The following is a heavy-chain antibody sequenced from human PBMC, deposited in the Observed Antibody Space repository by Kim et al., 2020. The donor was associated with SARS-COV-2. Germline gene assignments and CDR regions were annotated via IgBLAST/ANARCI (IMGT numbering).Heavy chain of an antibody. V-gene: IGHV3-66*01. J-gene: IGHJ1*01. CDR3: ARGKKLGLFQD. CDR1: GFTVSSNY. D-gene: IGHD6-6*01. CDR2: IYSGGST. Sequence: GVSLRLSCVTSGFTVSSNYMSWVRQAPGKGLEWVSVIYSGGSTYYAYSVKGRFTISIDNSKNTLYLQMNSLRDDDTALDYCARGKKLGLFQDWGQGTIVT.